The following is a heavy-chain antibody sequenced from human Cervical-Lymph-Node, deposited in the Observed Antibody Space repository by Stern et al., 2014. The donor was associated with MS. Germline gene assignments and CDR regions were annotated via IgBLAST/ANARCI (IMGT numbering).Heavy chain of an antibody. CDR1: GYTFTSYW. V-gene: IGHV5-51*01. Sequence: VQLVQSGPEVKRPGESLKISCQASGYTFTSYWIGWVRQMPGKGLEWIAIIFPGGSDIRYSPSFQGQVTLSAAKSSSTAYLQWNNLKASDTAIYYCARQRYFDYWGQGTLVTVSS. CDR3: ARQRYFDY. CDR2: IFPGGSDI. J-gene: IGHJ4*02.